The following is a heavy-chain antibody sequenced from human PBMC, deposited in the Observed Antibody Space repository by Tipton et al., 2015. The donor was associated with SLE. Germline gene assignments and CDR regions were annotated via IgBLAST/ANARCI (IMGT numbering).Heavy chain of an antibody. J-gene: IGHJ4*02. V-gene: IGHV4-30-2*01. CDR1: GGSISSGGYS. D-gene: IGHD4-23*01. CDR3: ARDTDYGGNYFDY. CDR2: IYHSGST. Sequence: TLSLTCAVSGGSISSGGYSWSWIRQPPGKGLEWIGYIYHSGSTYYNPSLKSRVTMSVDRSKNQFSLKLSSVTAADTAVYYCARDTDYGGNYFDYWGQGPLVTVSS.